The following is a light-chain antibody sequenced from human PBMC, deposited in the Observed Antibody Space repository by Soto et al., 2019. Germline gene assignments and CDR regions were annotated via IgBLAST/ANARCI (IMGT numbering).Light chain of an antibody. CDR1: QSVNNY. J-gene: IGKJ3*01. V-gene: IGKV3-11*01. Sequence: EIVLTQSPATLSLSPGERATLSCRASQSVNNYLDWYQQRPGQAPRLLIYDASNRATGIPARFSGSGSGTDFTLTISSLEPEDFAVYYCQHRNNRPFSFGPGTKVDIK. CDR2: DAS. CDR3: QHRNNRPFS.